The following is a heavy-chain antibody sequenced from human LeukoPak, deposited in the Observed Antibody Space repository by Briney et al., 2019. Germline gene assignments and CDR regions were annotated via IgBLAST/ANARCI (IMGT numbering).Heavy chain of an antibody. Sequence: PGGSLRLSCAASGFTFSSYGMHWVRQAPGKGLEWVAVIWYDGSNKYYADSVKGRFTISRDNSKNTLYLQMNSLRAEDTAVYYCAKDGGSLRNFDYWGQGTLVTGSS. D-gene: IGHD3-3*01. V-gene: IGHV3-33*06. CDR2: IWYDGSNK. J-gene: IGHJ4*01. CDR3: AKDGGSLRNFDY. CDR1: GFTFSSYG.